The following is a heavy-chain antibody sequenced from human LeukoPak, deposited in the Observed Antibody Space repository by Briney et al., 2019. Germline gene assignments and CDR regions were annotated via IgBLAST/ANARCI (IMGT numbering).Heavy chain of an antibody. V-gene: IGHV4-31*03. CDR3: ARVGGSRYYRFFDY. J-gene: IGHJ4*02. D-gene: IGHD3-16*01. CDR2: IYYSGST. CDR1: GGSISSGGYY. Sequence: LSLTRTVSGGSISSGGYYWIWTPQHPGKGLEWSGYIYYSGSTYYNPSLKNRVTIPVHTSKNQFSLTLISVTPADAAVYYCARVGGSRYYRFFDYWGQGTLVTAFS.